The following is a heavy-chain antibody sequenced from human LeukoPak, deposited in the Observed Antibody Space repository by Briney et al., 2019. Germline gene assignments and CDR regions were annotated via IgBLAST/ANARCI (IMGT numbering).Heavy chain of an antibody. V-gene: IGHV4-39*01. Sequence: SETLSLTCTVSGGSISSSSYYWGWIRQPPGKGLEWIGSIYYSGSTYYNPSLKSRVTISVDTSKNQFSLKLSSVTAADTAVYYCARHSRAARGYSGYDLSYFDYWGQGTLVTVSS. CDR1: GGSISSSSYY. J-gene: IGHJ4*02. CDR3: ARHSRAARGYSGYDLSYFDY. D-gene: IGHD5-12*01. CDR2: IYYSGST.